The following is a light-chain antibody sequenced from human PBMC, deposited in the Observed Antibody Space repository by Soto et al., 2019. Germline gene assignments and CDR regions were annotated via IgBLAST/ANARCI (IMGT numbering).Light chain of an antibody. J-gene: IGKJ4*01. CDR2: GAS. CDR3: QQYGSFPLT. V-gene: IGKV3-20*01. CDR1: QSVSSSY. Sequence: EIVLTQSPGTLSLSPGDRATLSCRASQSVSSSYLAWYQQKPGQAPRLLIYGASNRATGIPDRFSGSGSGTDFTLTISRLEPEDFAVYYCQQYGSFPLTFGGGTKVDIK.